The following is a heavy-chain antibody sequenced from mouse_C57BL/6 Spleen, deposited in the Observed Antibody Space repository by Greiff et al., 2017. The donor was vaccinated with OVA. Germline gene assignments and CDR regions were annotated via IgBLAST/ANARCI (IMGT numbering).Heavy chain of an antibody. CDR3: ERDSSGYEDY. Sequence: QVQLQQPGAELVKPGASVKLSCKASGYTFTSYWMQWVKQRPGQGLEWIGEIDPSDSDTNYNQKFKGKATLTVDTSSSTAYMQLSSLTSEDSAVYYCERDSSGYEDYWGQGTTLTVSS. CDR1: GYTFTSYW. CDR2: IDPSDSDT. J-gene: IGHJ2*01. V-gene: IGHV1-50*01. D-gene: IGHD3-2*02.